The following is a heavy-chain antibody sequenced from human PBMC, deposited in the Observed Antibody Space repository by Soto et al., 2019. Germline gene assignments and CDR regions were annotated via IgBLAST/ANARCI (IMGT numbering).Heavy chain of an antibody. Sequence: GASVKVSCKASGYTFTSYGISWVRQAPGQGLEWMGWISAYNGNTNYAQKLQGRVTMTTDTSTSTAYMELRSLRSDDTAVYYCARGHMGAYDILTGYYSGGWFDPWGQGTLVTVSS. V-gene: IGHV1-18*04. CDR1: GYTFTSYG. CDR3: ARGHMGAYDILTGYYSGGWFDP. J-gene: IGHJ5*02. D-gene: IGHD3-9*01. CDR2: ISAYNGNT.